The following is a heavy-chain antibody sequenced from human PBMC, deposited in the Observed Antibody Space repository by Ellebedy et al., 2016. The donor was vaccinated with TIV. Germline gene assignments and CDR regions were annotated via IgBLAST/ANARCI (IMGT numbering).Heavy chain of an antibody. CDR2: ITSSSTYI. D-gene: IGHD3-22*01. V-gene: IGHV3-21*01. CDR1: GFTFSSYT. J-gene: IGHJ4*02. Sequence: GESLKISCAASGFTFSSYTMNWVRQAPGKGLEWVSSITSSSTYIIYADSVKGRFTMSRDNAKNSVYLEMNSLRAEDTAMYYCARGRYYYSSLTIGYWGQGTLVTVSS. CDR3: ARGRYYYSSLTIGY.